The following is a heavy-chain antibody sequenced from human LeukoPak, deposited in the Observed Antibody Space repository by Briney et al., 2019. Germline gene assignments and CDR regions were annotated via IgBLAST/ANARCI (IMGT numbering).Heavy chain of an antibody. D-gene: IGHD4-17*01. Sequence: SETLSLTWTVSGGSISSYYWSWMRQPAGKGLEWIGRIYTSGSTNYNPSLKSRVTMSVDTSKNQFSLKLSSVTAADTAVYYCARDQDYGDYLGYWGQGTLVTVSS. CDR1: GGSISSYY. CDR2: IYTSGST. V-gene: IGHV4-4*07. J-gene: IGHJ4*02. CDR3: ARDQDYGDYLGY.